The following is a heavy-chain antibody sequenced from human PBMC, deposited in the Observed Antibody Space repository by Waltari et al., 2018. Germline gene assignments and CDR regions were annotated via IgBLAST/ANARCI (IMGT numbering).Heavy chain of an antibody. CDR1: GGTFSSYA. CDR2: IISHYGTV. V-gene: IGHV1-69*13. CDR3: ARGLMTTVTTYLDY. D-gene: IGHD4-17*01. Sequence: QVQLVQSGAEVKKPGSSVKVSCKASGGTFSSYAISWVRQAPGQGLEWVGWIISHYGTVNYAGNFQGRVTITADESTSTSYLEMSSLGDEDTAMYYCARGLMTTVTTYLDYWGQGTLVTVSS. J-gene: IGHJ4*02.